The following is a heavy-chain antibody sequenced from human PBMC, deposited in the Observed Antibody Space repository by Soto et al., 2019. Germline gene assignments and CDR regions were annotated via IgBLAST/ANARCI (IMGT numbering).Heavy chain of an antibody. CDR2: ISYDGSNK. CDR3: AKDRAAQNFWSGIIDY. J-gene: IGHJ4*02. CDR1: GFTFSSYG. Sequence: PGGSLRLSCAASGFTFSSYGMHWVRQAPGKGLEWVAVISYDGSNKYYADSVKGRFTISRDNSKNTLYLQMNSLRAEDTAVYYCAKDRAAQNFWSGIIDYWGQGTLVTVSS. D-gene: IGHD3-3*01. V-gene: IGHV3-30*18.